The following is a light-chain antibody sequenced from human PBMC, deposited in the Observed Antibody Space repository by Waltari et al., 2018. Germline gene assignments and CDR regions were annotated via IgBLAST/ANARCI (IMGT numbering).Light chain of an antibody. CDR2: ASS. J-gene: IGKJ2*01. V-gene: IGKV1-39*01. Sequence: DIQMTQSPSSLSASIGARVTITCRASQSISTYLNWYQQKAGKPPKVLIYASSTLLNGVPSRFSGSGSGTDFTLTISGLRPEDFATYYCQQCHLTPYTFGPGTKLEI. CDR3: QQCHLTPYT. CDR1: QSISTY.